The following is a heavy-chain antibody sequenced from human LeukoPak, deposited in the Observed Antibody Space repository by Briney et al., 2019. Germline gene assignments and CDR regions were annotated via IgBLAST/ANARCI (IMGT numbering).Heavy chain of an antibody. Sequence: PSETLSLTCAVYGGSFSGYYWSWIRQPPGKGLEWIGEINHSGSTNYNPSLKSRVTISVDTSKNQFSLKLSSVTAADTAVYYCARLGDEYYDSSGYHNYYYYYMDVWGKGTTVTISS. CDR3: ARLGDEYYDSSGYHNYYYYYMDV. CDR2: INHSGST. D-gene: IGHD3-22*01. J-gene: IGHJ6*03. V-gene: IGHV4-34*01. CDR1: GGSFSGYY.